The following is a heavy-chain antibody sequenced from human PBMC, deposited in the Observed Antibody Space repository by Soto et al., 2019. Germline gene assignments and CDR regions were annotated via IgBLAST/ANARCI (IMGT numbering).Heavy chain of an antibody. V-gene: IGHV1-8*01. D-gene: IGHD2-2*01. CDR1: GYPFTSHD. J-gene: IGHJ6*02. CDR2: MNPNRGNT. CDR3: ARYIGQLPYYFGLDV. Sequence: XSVKVSCKASGYPFTSHDIHWVRQATGQGLEWMGWMNPNRGNTGYARRFQGRITMTRNTSISTAYMELRSPTSEDTAVYYCARYIGQLPYYFGLDVWGQGTTVTVSS.